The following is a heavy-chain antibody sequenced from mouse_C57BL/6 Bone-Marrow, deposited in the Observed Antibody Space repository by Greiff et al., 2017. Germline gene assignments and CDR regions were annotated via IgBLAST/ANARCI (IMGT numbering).Heavy chain of an antibody. CDR3: ARRGVTTPLAY. D-gene: IGHD2-2*01. V-gene: IGHV1-69*01. J-gene: IGHJ3*01. Sequence: QVQLQQPGAELVMPGASVKLSCKASGYTFTSYWMHWVKQRPGQGLEWIGEIDPSDSYTNYNQKFKGKSTLTVDKSSSTAYMQLSSLTSEDSAVYYCARRGVTTPLAYWGQGTLVTVSA. CDR2: IDPSDSYT. CDR1: GYTFTSYW.